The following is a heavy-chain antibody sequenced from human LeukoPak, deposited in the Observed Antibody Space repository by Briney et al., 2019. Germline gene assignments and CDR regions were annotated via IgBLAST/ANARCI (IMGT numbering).Heavy chain of an antibody. CDR1: GFTFDSYE. J-gene: IGHJ4*02. Sequence: PGGSLRLSCAASGFTFDSYEMNWVRQAPGKGLEWVSAISGSGGSTYYADSVKGRFTISRDNSKNTLYLQMNSLRAEDTAIYYCAKRTTGTTGFDYWGQGTLVTVSS. V-gene: IGHV3-23*01. CDR3: AKRTTGTTGFDY. D-gene: IGHD1-1*01. CDR2: ISGSGGST.